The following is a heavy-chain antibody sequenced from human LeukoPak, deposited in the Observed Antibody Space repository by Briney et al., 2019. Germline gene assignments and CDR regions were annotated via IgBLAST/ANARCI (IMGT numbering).Heavy chain of an antibody. CDR2: IIPDSSVT. D-gene: IGHD5-24*01. CDR3: AKDPGGGATIDS. CDR1: GVTFSSYA. V-gene: IGHV3-23*01. J-gene: IGHJ5*01. Sequence: PGGSLRLSCTASGVTFSSYAMSWVRQAPGKGLEWVSSIIPDSSVTFYADSVKGRFTISRDNSKNKVDLQMNSLRAEDSAQYFCAKDPGGGATIDSWGQGVLVSVS.